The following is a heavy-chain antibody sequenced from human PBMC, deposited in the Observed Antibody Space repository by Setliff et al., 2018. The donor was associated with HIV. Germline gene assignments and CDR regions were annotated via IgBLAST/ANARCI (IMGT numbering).Heavy chain of an antibody. V-gene: IGHV1-18*01. CDR2: INAYNGNT. CDR3: ARMGADILTGLYYYYMDV. D-gene: IGHD3-9*01. CDR1: GYTFASYG. J-gene: IGHJ6*03. Sequence: ASVKVSCKASGYTFASYGISWVRQAPGQGLEWMGWINAYNGNTHYAQKLQGRVTMTTDTSTSTAYMELRSLRSDDTAVYYCARMGADILTGLYYYYMDVWGKGTTVTVSS.